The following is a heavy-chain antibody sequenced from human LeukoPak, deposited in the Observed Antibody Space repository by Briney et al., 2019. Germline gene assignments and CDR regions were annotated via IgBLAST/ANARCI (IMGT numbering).Heavy chain of an antibody. D-gene: IGHD3-10*01. CDR1: GFTFSSYS. V-gene: IGHV3-21*01. Sequence: GGSLRLSCAASGFTFSSYSMNWVRQAPGKGLEWVSSISSSSSYIYYADSVKGRFTISRGNAKNSLYLQMNSLRAEDTAVYYCARAPSGTRGWFDPWGQGTLVTVSS. CDR3: ARAPSGTRGWFDP. CDR2: ISSSSSYI. J-gene: IGHJ5*02.